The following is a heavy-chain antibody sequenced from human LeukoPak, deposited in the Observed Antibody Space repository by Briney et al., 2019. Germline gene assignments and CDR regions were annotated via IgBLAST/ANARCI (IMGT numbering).Heavy chain of an antibody. V-gene: IGHV3-48*03. CDR2: ISSSGSTT. J-gene: IGHJ3*02. CDR1: GFTFISYE. D-gene: IGHD4-17*01. Sequence: GGSLRLSCAASGFTFISYEMNWVRQAPGKGLEWVSYISSSGSTTYYADSVKGRFTISRDNAKNSLHLQMNSLRAEDTALYYCARDRGTTTVRSFDIWGQGTMVTVSS. CDR3: ARDRGTTTVRSFDI.